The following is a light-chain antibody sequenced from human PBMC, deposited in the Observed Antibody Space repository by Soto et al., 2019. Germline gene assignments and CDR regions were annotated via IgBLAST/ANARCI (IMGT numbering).Light chain of an antibody. CDR2: GAS. CDR3: QQYGSSPPLT. V-gene: IGKV3-20*01. J-gene: IGKJ4*01. Sequence: EFVLTQSPGTLSLSPGERATLSCMASQSVSSSYLAWYQQKPGQAPRILIYGASTRATGIPDRFSGSGSGTDFTLTISRLEPEDFALYYCQQYGSSPPLTFGGGTKVEIK. CDR1: QSVSSSY.